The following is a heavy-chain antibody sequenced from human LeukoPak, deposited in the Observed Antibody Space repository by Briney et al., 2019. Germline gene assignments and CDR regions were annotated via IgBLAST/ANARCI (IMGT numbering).Heavy chain of an antibody. CDR3: ASVGGNWGHYFDY. CDR2: INPSGGST. J-gene: IGHJ4*02. D-gene: IGHD4-23*01. V-gene: IGHV1-46*01. Sequence: GASVKVSCKASGGTFSSYAISWVRQAPGQGLEWMGIINPSGGSTSYAQKFQGRVTMTRDMSTSTVYMELSSLRSEDTAVYYCASVGGNWGHYFDYWGQGTLVTVSS. CDR1: GGTFSSYA.